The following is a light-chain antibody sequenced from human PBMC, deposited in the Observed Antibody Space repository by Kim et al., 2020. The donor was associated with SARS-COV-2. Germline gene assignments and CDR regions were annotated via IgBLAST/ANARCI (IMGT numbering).Light chain of an antibody. CDR1: ISNIGAGYD. CDR3: QSYDNSLSGYV. V-gene: IGLV1-40*01. J-gene: IGLJ1*01. Sequence: QYVLTQPPSVSGAPGQRVTISCTGSISNIGAGYDVHWYQQLPATAPKLLIYGNSNRPSGVPDRFSGSKSDTSASLAITGLQAEDEADYYCQSYDNSLSGYVFGSGTKVTVL. CDR2: GNS.